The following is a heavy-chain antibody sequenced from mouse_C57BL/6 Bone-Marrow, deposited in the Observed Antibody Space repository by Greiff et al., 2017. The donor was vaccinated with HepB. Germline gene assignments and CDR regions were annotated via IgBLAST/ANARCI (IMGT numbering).Heavy chain of an antibody. CDR1: GYTFTSYW. J-gene: IGHJ1*03. Sequence: QVHVKQPGAELVKPGASVKVSCKASGYTFTSYWMHWVKQRPGQDLEWIGRIHPSDSDTNYNQKFKGKATLTVDKSSSTAYMQLSSLTSEDSAVYYCAISRYYGSSRWYFDVWGTGTTVTVSS. D-gene: IGHD1-1*01. V-gene: IGHV1-74*01. CDR3: AISRYYGSSRWYFDV. CDR2: IHPSDSDT.